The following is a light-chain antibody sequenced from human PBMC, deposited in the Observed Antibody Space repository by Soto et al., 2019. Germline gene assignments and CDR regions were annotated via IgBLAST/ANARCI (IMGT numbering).Light chain of an antibody. Sequence: IVLTPPPCILTLTPGERATLSCRASQSVSNDFLAWYQQKPGQAPRLLIYGASTRATDVPDRFSGSGSGADFTLSISRLEPEDFAVYYCLQDYSYPLTFGGGTKVDIK. CDR1: QSVSNDF. J-gene: IGKJ4*01. CDR3: LQDYSYPLT. V-gene: IGKV3-20*01. CDR2: GAS.